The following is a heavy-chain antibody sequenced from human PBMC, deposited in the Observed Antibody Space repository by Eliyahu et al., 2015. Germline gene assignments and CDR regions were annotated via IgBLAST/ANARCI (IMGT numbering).Heavy chain of an antibody. CDR3: ARTASSSSWYDYYFDY. CDR1: GFXLSNARMG. Sequence: QVTLKESGPVLVKPTETLTLTCTVXGFXLSNARMGVSWIRQPPGKALEWLAHIFSNDEKSYSTSLKSRLTISKDTSKSQVVLTMTNMDPVDTATYYCARTASSSSWYDYYFDYWGQGTLVTVSS. J-gene: IGHJ4*02. CDR2: IFSNDEK. D-gene: IGHD6-13*01. V-gene: IGHV2-26*01.